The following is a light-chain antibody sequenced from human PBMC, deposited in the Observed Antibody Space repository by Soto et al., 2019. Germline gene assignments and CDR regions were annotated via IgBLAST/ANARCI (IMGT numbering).Light chain of an antibody. V-gene: IGKV3-15*01. J-gene: IGKJ3*01. CDR2: GAS. Sequence: EIVMTQSPATLSVFPGERATLSCRASQSVSGNLAWYQQKPGQAPRLLIYGASTRATGIPARFSGSGSGTEFTLTISSLQSEDFALYYCQQYNNWPQTFGPGTKVDIK. CDR1: QSVSGN. CDR3: QQYNNWPQT.